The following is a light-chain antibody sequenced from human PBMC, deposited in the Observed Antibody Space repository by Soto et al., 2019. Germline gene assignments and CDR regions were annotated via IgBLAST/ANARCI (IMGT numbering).Light chain of an antibody. Sequence: AIQLTQSPSSLSASVGDRVTITCRASQGIRSALAWYQQKSGKPPKLLIYDASSFGSGVPSRFSGSGYETDFTLTISSLQTEDFATYYCQQFNSYPPWTFGPGTKVDIK. CDR3: QQFNSYPPWT. CDR2: DAS. J-gene: IGKJ3*01. CDR1: QGIRSA. V-gene: IGKV1-13*02.